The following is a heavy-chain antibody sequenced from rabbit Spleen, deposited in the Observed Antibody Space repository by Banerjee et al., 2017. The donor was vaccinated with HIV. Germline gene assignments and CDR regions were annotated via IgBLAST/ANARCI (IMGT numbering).Heavy chain of an antibody. D-gene: IGHD1-1*01. CDR2: IDGGSSGFT. CDR3: ARDTSSSFSSYGMDL. Sequence: QSLEESGGDLVKPGASLTLTCTASGFTFSSSYWICWVRQAPGKGLEWIACIDGGSSGFTYFATWAQGRFTCSKTSSTTVTLQMTRLTAADTATYFCARDTSSSFSSYGMDLWGQGTLVTVS. CDR1: GFTFSSSYW. J-gene: IGHJ6*01. V-gene: IGHV1S40*01.